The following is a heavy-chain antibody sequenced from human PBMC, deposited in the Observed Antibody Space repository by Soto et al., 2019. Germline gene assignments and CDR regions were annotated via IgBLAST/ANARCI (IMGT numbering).Heavy chain of an antibody. D-gene: IGHD5-12*01. V-gene: IGHV2-5*02. J-gene: IGHJ4*02. CDR1: GFSLTTGAVG. CDR2: IYWDDGK. Sequence: QITLKESGPTLVKPTQTLTLTCTFSGFSLTTGAVGVGWIRQPPGKALEWLALIYWDDGKRYSPSLASRLTITQHTSKSQVVLTMTNMDTVDKVTYFCVHRIGDGYNDLGYDYWGQGILVPVSS. CDR3: VHRIGDGYNDLGYDY.